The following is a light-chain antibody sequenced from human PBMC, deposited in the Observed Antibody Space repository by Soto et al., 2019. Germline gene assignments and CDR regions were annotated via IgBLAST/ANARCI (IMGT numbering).Light chain of an antibody. J-gene: IGKJ1*01. Sequence: IVLTQSPATLSLSPGVRPTLSCRASQSVSSYLAWYQQKPGQAPRLLIYGASSRATGIPDRFSGSGSGTDFTLTISSLQSEDFAVYYCQQYSIWRTFGQGTEVDI. CDR2: GAS. CDR3: QQYSIWRT. V-gene: IGKV3-11*01. CDR1: QSVSSY.